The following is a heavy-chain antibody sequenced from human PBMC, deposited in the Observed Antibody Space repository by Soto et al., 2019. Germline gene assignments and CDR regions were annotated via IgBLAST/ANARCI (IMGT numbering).Heavy chain of an antibody. D-gene: IGHD3-9*01. Sequence: SENLSLTCTVSGGFIISYYWSWIRQPPGKGLEWIGYIYYSGSTNYNPSLKSRVTISVDTSKNQFSLKLSSVTAADTAVYYCARGSRLTRYYDILTGYYSPYFDYRGQGTLITVS. CDR2: IYYSGST. CDR3: ARGSRLTRYYDILTGYYSPYFDY. V-gene: IGHV4-59*01. J-gene: IGHJ4*02. CDR1: GGFIISYY.